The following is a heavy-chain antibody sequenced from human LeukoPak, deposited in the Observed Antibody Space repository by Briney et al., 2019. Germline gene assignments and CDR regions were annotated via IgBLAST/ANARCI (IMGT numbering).Heavy chain of an antibody. D-gene: IGHD3-22*01. J-gene: IGHJ4*02. CDR2: IYYSGST. CDR3: AKDHYYDSSGQFDY. CDR1: GGSISSYY. V-gene: IGHV4-59*01. Sequence: PSETLSLTCTVSGGSISSYYWSWIRQPPGKGLEWIGYIYYSGSTNYNPSLKSRVTISVDTSKNQFSLKLSSVTAADTALYYCAKDHYYDSSGQFDYWGQGTLVTVSS.